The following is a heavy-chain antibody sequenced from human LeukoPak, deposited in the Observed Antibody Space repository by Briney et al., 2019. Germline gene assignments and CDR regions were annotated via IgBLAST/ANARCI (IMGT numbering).Heavy chain of an antibody. J-gene: IGHJ4*02. Sequence: SETLSLTCAVYGGSFSGYYWSWIRQPPGKGLEWIGEINHSGSTNYNPSLKSRVTISVDTSKNQFSLKLSSVTAADTAVYYCARRGPGYSYWGQGTLVTVSS. CDR2: INHSGST. V-gene: IGHV4-34*01. CDR3: ARRGPGYSY. D-gene: IGHD5-18*01. CDR1: GGSFSGYY.